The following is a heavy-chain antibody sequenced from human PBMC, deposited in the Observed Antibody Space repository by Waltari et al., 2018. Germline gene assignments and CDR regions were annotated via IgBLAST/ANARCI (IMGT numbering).Heavy chain of an antibody. D-gene: IGHD2-15*01. CDR2: IKIKAHGETT. Sequence: EVQLVESGGGLVKPGGSLRLSCAASGFTFSNAWMNWVRQAPGKGLEWFARIKIKAHGETTDYAAPVGGRFTISRDDAKNTLYLQMTSLKTEDAAVYYCTTGSVEGYWGQGTLVTVSS. CDR3: TTGSVEGY. V-gene: IGHV3-15*01. CDR1: GFTFSNAW. J-gene: IGHJ4*02.